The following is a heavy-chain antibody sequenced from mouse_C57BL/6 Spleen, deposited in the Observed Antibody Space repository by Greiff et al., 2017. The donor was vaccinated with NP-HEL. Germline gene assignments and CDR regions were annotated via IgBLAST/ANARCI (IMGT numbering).Heavy chain of an antibody. CDR3: ARSIYYYDCYAMDY. J-gene: IGHJ4*01. D-gene: IGHD1-1*01. CDR2: ISSGSSTI. CDR1: GFTFSDYG. Sequence: EVKLMESGGGLVKPGGSLKLSCAASGFTFSDYGMHWVRQAPEKGLEWVAYISSGSSTIYYADTVKGRVTISRDNAKNTLFLQMTSLRSEDTAMYYCARSIYYYDCYAMDYWGQGTSVTVSS. V-gene: IGHV5-17*01.